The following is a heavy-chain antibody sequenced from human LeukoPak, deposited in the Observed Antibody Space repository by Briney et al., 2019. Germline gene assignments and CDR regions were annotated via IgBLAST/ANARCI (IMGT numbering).Heavy chain of an antibody. CDR1: GFTFSSYG. D-gene: IGHD6-19*01. V-gene: IGHV3-33*01. CDR3: AREGGVAGTSDLYYYYYMDV. J-gene: IGHJ6*03. CDR2: IWYDGSNK. Sequence: GGSLRLSCAASGFTFSSYGMHWVRQAPGKGLEWVAVIWYDGSNKYYADSVKGRFTISRDNSKNTLYLQMNSLRAEDTALYYCAREGGVAGTSDLYYYYYMDVWGKGTTVTVSS.